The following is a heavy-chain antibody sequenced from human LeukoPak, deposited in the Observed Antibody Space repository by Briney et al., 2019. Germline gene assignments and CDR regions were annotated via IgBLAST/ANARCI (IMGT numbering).Heavy chain of an antibody. V-gene: IGHV3-23*01. CDR1: GFTFSSYA. CDR3: AKDYYYDSSGYYPGRDAFDI. Sequence: LTGRSLRLSCAASGFTFSSYAMSWVRPAPGKGLEWVSAISGSGGSTYYADSVKGRFTISRDNSKNTLYLQINSLRAEDTAVYYCAKDYYYDSSGYYPGRDAFDIWGQGTMVTVSS. J-gene: IGHJ3*02. CDR2: ISGSGGST. D-gene: IGHD3-22*01.